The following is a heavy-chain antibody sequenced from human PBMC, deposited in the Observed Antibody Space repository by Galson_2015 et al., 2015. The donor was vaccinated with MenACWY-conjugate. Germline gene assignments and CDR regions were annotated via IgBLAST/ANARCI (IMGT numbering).Heavy chain of an antibody. J-gene: IGHJ3*02. V-gene: IGHV3-49*03. D-gene: IGHD5-24*01. CDR3: TSQAWMATIASQYAFEI. CDR1: GFTFGDYA. CDR2: IRSKAYGGTT. Sequence: ALRLGCEASGFTFGDYAMSWFRQAPGKGLEGVGFIRSKAYGGTTEYAASVKGRFTISRDESRSIAYLQMNSLKTEDAAVYYCTSQAWMATIASQYAFEIWGQGTMVTVSS.